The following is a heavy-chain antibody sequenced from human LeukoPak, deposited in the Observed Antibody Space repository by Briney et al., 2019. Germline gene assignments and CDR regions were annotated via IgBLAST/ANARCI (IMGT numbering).Heavy chain of an antibody. CDR2: IYHSGST. Sequence: SQTLSLTCAVSGYSISSGYYRGWIRQPPGKGLEWIGSIYHSGSTYYNPSLKSRVTISVDTSKNQFSLKLSSVTAADTAVYYVARVWNYWGQGTLVTVSS. J-gene: IGHJ4*02. D-gene: IGHD2-8*01. CDR1: GYSISSGYY. V-gene: IGHV4-38-2*01. CDR3: ARVWNY.